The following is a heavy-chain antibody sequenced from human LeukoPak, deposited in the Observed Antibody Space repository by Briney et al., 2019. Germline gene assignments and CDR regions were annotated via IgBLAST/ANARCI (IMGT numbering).Heavy chain of an antibody. D-gene: IGHD4-23*01. CDR1: GFTFSSYW. CDR3: ATGVRYGGNSGYFDL. Sequence: GGSLRLSCAASGFTFSSYWMNWVRQAPGRGLEWVSAISGSGAGTYYADSVKGRFTISRDNSKNTLYLQMNSLRAEDTAVFYCATGVRYGGNSGYFDLWGRGTLVTVSS. J-gene: IGHJ2*01. V-gene: IGHV3-23*01. CDR2: ISGSGAGT.